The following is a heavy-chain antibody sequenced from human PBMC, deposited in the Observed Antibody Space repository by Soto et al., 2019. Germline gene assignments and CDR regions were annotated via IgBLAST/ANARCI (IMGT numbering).Heavy chain of an antibody. D-gene: IGHD2-8*01. CDR1: CGSVSSGGYY. J-gene: IGHJ4*02. Sequence: SETLSLTCTVSCGSVSSGGYYWSWIRQHPGTGLEWIGYIYYSGTTYFNPSLKSRASISLDTSKNEFSLKLTSVTAADTAVYYCARRALPQCINGVCYKDGFWDYWGQGALVTVSS. V-gene: IGHV4-31*03. CDR2: IYYSGTT. CDR3: ARRALPQCINGVCYKDGFWDY.